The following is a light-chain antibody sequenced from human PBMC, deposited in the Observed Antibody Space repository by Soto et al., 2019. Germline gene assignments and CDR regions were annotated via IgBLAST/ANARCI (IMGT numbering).Light chain of an antibody. CDR2: DNN. Sequence: QSVLTQPPSVSAAPGQKVTISCSGSSSNIGNNYVSWYQQLPGTAPKLLIYDNNKRPSGIPDRFSASKSGTSATLGITGPQTGDEADYYCGTWDSSLSAAVFGGGTQLTVL. CDR1: SSNIGNNY. J-gene: IGLJ7*01. V-gene: IGLV1-51*01. CDR3: GTWDSSLSAAV.